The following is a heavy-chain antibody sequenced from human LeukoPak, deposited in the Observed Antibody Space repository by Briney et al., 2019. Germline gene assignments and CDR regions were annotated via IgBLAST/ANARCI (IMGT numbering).Heavy chain of an antibody. J-gene: IGHJ3*02. Sequence: GGSLRLSCAASGFTVSSNYMSWVRQAPGKGLEWVSYISSSSSTIYYADSVKGRFTISRDNAKNSLYLQMNSLRAEDTAVYYCARDKDDAFDIWGQGTMVTASS. CDR1: GFTVSSNY. V-gene: IGHV3-48*01. CDR3: ARDKDDAFDI. CDR2: ISSSSSTI.